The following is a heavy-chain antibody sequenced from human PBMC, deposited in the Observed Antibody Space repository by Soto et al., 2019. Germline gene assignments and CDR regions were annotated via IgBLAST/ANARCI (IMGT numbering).Heavy chain of an antibody. D-gene: IGHD2-2*01. V-gene: IGHV3-23*01. J-gene: IGHJ3*02. Sequence: GGSLRLSCAASGFAFSNYAMSWVRQAPGKGLKWVSAISGGGGITYYADSVKGRFTISRDNSKNTLYVQMNSLRAEDTAVYYWAKVYCTSTSCPVRGAFDIWGQGTMVTVSS. CDR2: ISGGGGIT. CDR3: AKVYCTSTSCPVRGAFDI. CDR1: GFAFSNYA.